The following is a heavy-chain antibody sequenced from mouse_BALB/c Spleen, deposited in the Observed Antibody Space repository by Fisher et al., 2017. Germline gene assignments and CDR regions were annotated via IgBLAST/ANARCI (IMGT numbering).Heavy chain of an antibody. CDR3: ARDGYYPYYYAMDY. D-gene: IGHD2-3*01. V-gene: IGHV1-84*02. J-gene: IGHJ4*01. Sequence: KFKGKATLTVDTSSSTAYMQLSSLTSEDTAVYFCARDGYYPYYYAMDYWGQGTSVTVSS.